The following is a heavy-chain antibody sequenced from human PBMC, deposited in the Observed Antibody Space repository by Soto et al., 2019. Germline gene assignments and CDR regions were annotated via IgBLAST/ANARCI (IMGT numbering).Heavy chain of an antibody. CDR1: GDSVSSDSAA. D-gene: IGHD2-8*01. Sequence: SQTLSLTCAISGDSVSSDSAAWNWIRQSPSRGLEWLGRTYYRSKWYNDYAVSVKSRITINPDTSKNQLSLQLNSVTPEDKAVYYCARDSLYSYSYYYYLMDFSGQGTTV. CDR2: TYYRSKWYN. V-gene: IGHV6-1*01. CDR3: ARDSLYSYSYYYYLMDF. J-gene: IGHJ6*02.